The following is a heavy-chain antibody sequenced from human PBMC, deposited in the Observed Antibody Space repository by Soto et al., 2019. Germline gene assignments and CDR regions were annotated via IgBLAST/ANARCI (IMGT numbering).Heavy chain of an antibody. Sequence: EVQLVESGGGLVKPGGSLRLSCAASGFTFSNAWMSWVRQAPGKGLEWVGRIKSKTDGGTTDYAAPVKGRFTISRDDSKNTLYLQMNSLKTEDAAVYYCTTVGTVTTWGVFDYWGQGTLVTVSS. D-gene: IGHD4-17*01. CDR2: IKSKTDGGTT. CDR3: TTVGTVTTWGVFDY. J-gene: IGHJ4*02. CDR1: GFTFSNAW. V-gene: IGHV3-15*01.